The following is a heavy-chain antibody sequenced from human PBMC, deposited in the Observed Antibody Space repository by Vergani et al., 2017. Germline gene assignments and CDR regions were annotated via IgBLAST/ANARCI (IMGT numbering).Heavy chain of an antibody. Sequence: QLVESGGGWFQPGGSLRLSCVVSGFDFSSYIMNWVRQAPGKGLEWVSFVSTGTKSQSYAESVKGRFTISRDRDKNSLYLQMDSLRAEDTAVYYCAREYSSTSGRAFDFWGQGTKVTVSS. V-gene: IGHV3-48*01. D-gene: IGHD2-2*01. J-gene: IGHJ3*01. CDR3: AREYSSTSGRAFDF. CDR1: GFDFSSYI. CDR2: VSTGTKSQ.